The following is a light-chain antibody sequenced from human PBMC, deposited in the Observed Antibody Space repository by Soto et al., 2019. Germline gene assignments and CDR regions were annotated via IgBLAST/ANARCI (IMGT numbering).Light chain of an antibody. V-gene: IGLV1-40*01. CDR1: SSNIGAGYD. CDR2: GNS. Sequence: QPVLTQPPSVSGAPGQRVTISCTGSSSNIGAGYDVHWYQQLPGTAPKLLIYGNSNRPSGVPDRFSGSKSGTSASLAITGLQAEDEADYYCAAWDDSLNGRVFGTGTKVTVL. J-gene: IGLJ1*01. CDR3: AAWDDSLNGRV.